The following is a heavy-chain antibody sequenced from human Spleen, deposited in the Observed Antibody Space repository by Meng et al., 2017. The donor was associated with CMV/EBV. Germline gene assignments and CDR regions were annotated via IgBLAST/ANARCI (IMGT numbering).Heavy chain of an antibody. D-gene: IGHD3-3*01. CDR3: ARVDEQLESLDY. J-gene: IGHJ4*02. CDR2: INGDGSDT. CDR1: GFTFSNYA. Sequence: GESLKISCAASGFTFSNYAINWVRQTPGKGLVWVSRINGDGSDTNYADSVKGRFTISRDNAKDTLYLQMDSLRAEDTAVYYCARVDEQLESLDYWGQGTLVTVSS. V-gene: IGHV3-74*01.